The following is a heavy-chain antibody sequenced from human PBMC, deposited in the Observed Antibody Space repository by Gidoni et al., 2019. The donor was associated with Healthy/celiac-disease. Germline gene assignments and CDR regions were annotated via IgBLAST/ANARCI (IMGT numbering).Heavy chain of an antibody. CDR3: AREGSSVTIFGVVIMGDLYYYGMDV. Sequence: TYGSYAMHWVRQAPGKGLEWVAVISYDGSNKYYADSVKGRFTISRDNSKNTLYLQMNSLRAEDTAVYYCAREGSSVTIFGVVIMGDLYYYGMDVWGQGTTVTVSS. D-gene: IGHD3-3*01. CDR2: ISYDGSNK. J-gene: IGHJ6*02. V-gene: IGHV3-30-3*01. CDR1: TYGSYA.